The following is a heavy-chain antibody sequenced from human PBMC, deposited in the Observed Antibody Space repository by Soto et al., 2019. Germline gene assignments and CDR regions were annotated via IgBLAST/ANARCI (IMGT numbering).Heavy chain of an antibody. CDR1: SGSISSSNW. J-gene: IGHJ6*03. CDR3: ARSRICKKVVAAPGYMDV. CDR2: IYHSGST. V-gene: IGHV4-4*02. D-gene: IGHD2-15*01. Sequence: PSETLSLTCAVPSGSISSSNWWSWVRQPPGKGLEWIGEIYHSGSTNYNPSLKSRVTISVDKSKNQFSLKLSSVTAADTAVYYCARSRICKKVVAAPGYMDVWGKGTTVTVSS.